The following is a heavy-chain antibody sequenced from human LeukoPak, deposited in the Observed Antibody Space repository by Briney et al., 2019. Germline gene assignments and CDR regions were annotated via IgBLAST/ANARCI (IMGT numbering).Heavy chain of an antibody. J-gene: IGHJ4*02. D-gene: IGHD4/OR15-4a*01. Sequence: GGSLRLSRAASLLTFSSYAMSSVRQPPAKGVEWVSAISGSGGSTYYAAYVKGRFTISRDNSKNTLYLQMNSLRAEDTAVFYCAQELLTAFDYWGQGTLVT. CDR3: AQELLTAFDY. V-gene: IGHV3-23*01. CDR2: ISGSGGST. CDR1: LLTFSSYA.